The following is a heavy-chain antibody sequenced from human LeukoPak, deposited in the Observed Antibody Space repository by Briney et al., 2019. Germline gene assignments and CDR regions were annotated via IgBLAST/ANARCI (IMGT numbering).Heavy chain of an antibody. CDR3: ARGLYSSGWTIY. J-gene: IGHJ4*02. CDR2: IIPILGIA. D-gene: IGHD6-19*01. CDR1: GGTFSSYA. Sequence: ASVKVSCKASGGTFSSYAISWVRQAPGQGLEWMGRIIPILGIANYAQKFQGRVTITADKSTSTAYMELSSLRSDDTAVYYCARGLYSSGWTIYWGQGTLVTVSS. V-gene: IGHV1-69*04.